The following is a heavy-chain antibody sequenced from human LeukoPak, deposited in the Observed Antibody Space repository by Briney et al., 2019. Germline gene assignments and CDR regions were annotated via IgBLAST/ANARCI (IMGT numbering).Heavy chain of an antibody. CDR3: ARGLTWNDPRYFDY. V-gene: IGHV5-51*01. J-gene: IGHJ4*02. CDR1: GYSFTSYL. D-gene: IGHD1-1*01. Sequence: RGESLKISCKGSGYSFTSYLIGWVRPMPGKGLEWMGIIYPGDSDTRYSPSFQGQVTISADKSNSTAYLQWSSLKASDTAMYYCARGLTWNDPRYFDYWGQGTLVTVSS. CDR2: IYPGDSDT.